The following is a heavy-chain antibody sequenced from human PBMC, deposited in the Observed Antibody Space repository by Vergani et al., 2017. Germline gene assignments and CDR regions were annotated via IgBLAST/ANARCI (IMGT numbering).Heavy chain of an antibody. Sequence: QVQLVQSGAEVKKPGSSVKVSCKASGGTFRSYAISWVRQAPGQGLEWMGGIIPIFGTANYAQKFQGRVTITADESTSTAYMELSSLRSEDTAVYYCAREGVGVAAAGTEAFDIWGQGTMVTVSS. V-gene: IGHV1-69*01. J-gene: IGHJ3*02. CDR1: GGTFRSYA. CDR3: AREGVGVAAAGTEAFDI. D-gene: IGHD6-13*01. CDR2: IIPIFGTA.